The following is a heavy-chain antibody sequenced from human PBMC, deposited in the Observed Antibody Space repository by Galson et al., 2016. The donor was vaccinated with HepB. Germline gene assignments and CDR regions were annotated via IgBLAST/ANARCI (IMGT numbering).Heavy chain of an antibody. Sequence: SLRLSCAASGFIFSTYAMSWVRQAPGKGLELVSGITGGGGTTHYADSVKGRFTISRESSKSTLHLQMNSRKTEDTAVYYCATHDDIFKTFDPWGQGTLVTVSS. D-gene: IGHD3-9*01. V-gene: IGHV3-23*01. CDR2: ITGGGGTT. CDR1: GFIFSTYA. CDR3: ATHDDIFKTFDP. J-gene: IGHJ5*02.